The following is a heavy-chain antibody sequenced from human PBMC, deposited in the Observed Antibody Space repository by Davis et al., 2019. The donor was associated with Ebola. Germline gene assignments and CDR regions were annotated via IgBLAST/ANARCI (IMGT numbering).Heavy chain of an antibody. V-gene: IGHV4-34*01. D-gene: IGHD6-19*01. J-gene: IGHJ4*02. CDR2: INHSGCT. CDR3: ARGPSVAGFDY. Sequence: SETLSLTCAVYGGSFSGYYWSWIRQPPGKGLEWIGEINHSGCTNYNPSLKSRVTISVDTSKNQFSLKLSSVTAADTAVYYCARGPSVAGFDYWGQGTLVTVSS. CDR1: GGSFSGYY.